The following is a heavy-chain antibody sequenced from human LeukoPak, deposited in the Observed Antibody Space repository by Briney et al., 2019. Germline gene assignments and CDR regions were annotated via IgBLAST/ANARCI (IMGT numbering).Heavy chain of an antibody. J-gene: IGHJ1*01. CDR3: VYSSGYYH. CDR2: ITSNGGST. Sequence: PGGSLRLSCSASGFTFSLYAMHWVRQAPGRGLEYVSAITSNGGSTYYADSVKGRFTISRDNSKNTLYLHTSTLRPEDTAVYYCVYSSGYYHWGQGTLVTVSS. V-gene: IGHV3-64D*06. CDR1: GFTFSLYA. D-gene: IGHD3-22*01.